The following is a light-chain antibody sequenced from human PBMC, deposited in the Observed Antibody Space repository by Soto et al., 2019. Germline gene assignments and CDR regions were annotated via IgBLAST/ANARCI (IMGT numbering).Light chain of an antibody. Sequence: DIQMTQSPSSLSASVGDRVTITCRASQSISSYLNWYQQKVGKAPKLLIYAASNLESGVPSRFSGSGSGTDFTLTISLQPEDFATYYCQQSYSTPYTFGQGTKREIK. CDR2: AAS. CDR3: QQSYSTPYT. J-gene: IGKJ2*01. CDR1: QSISSY. V-gene: IGKV1-39*01.